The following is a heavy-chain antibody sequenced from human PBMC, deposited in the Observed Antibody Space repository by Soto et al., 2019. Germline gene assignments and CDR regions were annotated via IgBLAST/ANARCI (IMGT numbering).Heavy chain of an antibody. CDR1: GFTFSSYS. CDR3: ARDEGYCSSTSCAIDY. CDR2: ISSSSTI. D-gene: IGHD2-2*01. V-gene: IGHV3-48*01. J-gene: IGHJ4*02. Sequence: GGSLRLSCAASGFTFSSYSMNWVRQAPGKGLEWVSYISSSSTIYYADSVKGRFTISRDNAKNSLYLQMNSLRAEDTAVYYCARDEGYCSSTSCAIDYWGQGTLVTVSS.